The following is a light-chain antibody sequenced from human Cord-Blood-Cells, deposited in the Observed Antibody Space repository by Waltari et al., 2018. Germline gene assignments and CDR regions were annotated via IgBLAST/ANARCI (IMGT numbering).Light chain of an antibody. CDR1: SSNIGPGYD. CDR2: GKS. J-gene: IGLJ2*01. V-gene: IGLV1-40*01. CDR3: QSYDSSLSGSVV. Sequence: QSVLTQPPSVSGAPGQRVTISCTGSSSNIGPGYDVHWSQQLPGTAPKLLIYGKSNRPSGVPDRFSGSKSGTSASLAITGLQAEDEADYYCQSYDSSLSGSVVFGGGTKLTVL.